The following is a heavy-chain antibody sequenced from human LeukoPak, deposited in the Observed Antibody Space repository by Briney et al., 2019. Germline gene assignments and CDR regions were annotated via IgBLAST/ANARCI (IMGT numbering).Heavy chain of an antibody. Sequence: GGSLRLSCAASGFTFSSYAMHWVRQAPGKGLEYVSAISSNGGSTYYANSVKGRFTISRDNSKNTLYLQMGSLRAEDMAVYYCARDPSTGRGDVWGKGTTVTVST. CDR2: ISSNGGST. CDR1: GFTFSSYA. D-gene: IGHD1-14*01. V-gene: IGHV3-64*01. J-gene: IGHJ6*04. CDR3: ARDPSTGRGDV.